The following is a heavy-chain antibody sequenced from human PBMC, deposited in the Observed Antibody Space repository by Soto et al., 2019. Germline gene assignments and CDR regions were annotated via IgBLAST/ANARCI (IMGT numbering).Heavy chain of an antibody. CDR1: GGTFSSYA. Sequence: QVQLVQSGAEVKKPGSSVKVSCKASGGTFSSYAISWVRQAPGQGLEWMGGIIPIFGTANYAQKFQGRVTITEDEATSTAYMELSSLRSEDTAVYYCARVAAPGVTNRYYFDYWGQGTLVTVSS. V-gene: IGHV1-69*01. J-gene: IGHJ4*02. D-gene: IGHD4-17*01. CDR3: ARVAAPGVTNRYYFDY. CDR2: IIPIFGTA.